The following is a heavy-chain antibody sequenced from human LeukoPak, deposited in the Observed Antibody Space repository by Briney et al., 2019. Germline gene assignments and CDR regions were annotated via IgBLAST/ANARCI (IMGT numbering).Heavy chain of an antibody. D-gene: IGHD5-18*01. J-gene: IGHJ4*02. Sequence: ASVKVSCKASGYTFTGYYMHWVRQARGQGLEWMGWINPNSGGTNYAQKFQGRVTMTRGTSISTAYMELSRLRSDDTAVYYCARKQWIQPAYYDYWGQGTLVTVSS. CDR3: ARKQWIQPAYYDY. CDR1: GYTFTGYY. V-gene: IGHV1-2*02. CDR2: INPNSGGT.